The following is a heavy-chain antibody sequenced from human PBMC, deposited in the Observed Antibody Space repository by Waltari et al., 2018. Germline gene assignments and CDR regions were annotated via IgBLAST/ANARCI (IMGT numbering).Heavy chain of an antibody. CDR3: ASGPYRYTIFGVAITYYFDY. D-gene: IGHD3-3*01. Sequence: QVKLQESGPGLVKPSETLSLTCTVSGGSISSYYWSWIRQPPGKGLELIGYIYYSGSTNYNPSLKSRVTISVDTSKNQFSLKLSSVTAADTAVYYCASGPYRYTIFGVAITYYFDYWGQGTLVTVSS. CDR1: GGSISSYY. V-gene: IGHV4-59*01. J-gene: IGHJ4*02. CDR2: IYYSGST.